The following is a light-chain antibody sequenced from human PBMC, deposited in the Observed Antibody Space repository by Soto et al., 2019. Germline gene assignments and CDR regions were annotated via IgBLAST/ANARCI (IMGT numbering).Light chain of an antibody. J-gene: IGLJ2*01. CDR2: EVN. Sequence: QSVLTQPPSASGTPGQSVTISCTGTSSDVGGYNYVAWYQQNPGNAPKLMIYEVNKRPSGVPDRFSGSKSGNTASLTVSGLQPEDEADYYCSSYAGSNNFDVVFGGGTQLTVL. CDR1: SSDVGGYNY. CDR3: SSYAGSNNFDVV. V-gene: IGLV2-8*01.